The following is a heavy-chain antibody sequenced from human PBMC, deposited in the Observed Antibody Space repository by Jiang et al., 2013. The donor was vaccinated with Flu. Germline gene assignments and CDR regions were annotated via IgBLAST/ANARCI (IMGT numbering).Heavy chain of an antibody. CDR3: ARDRYCSSTSCHDGVFFDY. J-gene: IGHJ4*02. D-gene: IGHD2-2*01. CDR2: ISSSSSTI. CDR1: GVIFGDYA. V-gene: IGHV3-48*02. Sequence: VQLLESGGGLVHPGGSLRLSCTASGVIFGDYASWVRQAPGKGLEWVSYISSSSSTIYYADSVKGRFTISRDNAKNSLYLQMNSLRDEDTAVYYCARDRYCSSTSCHDGVFFDYWGQGTLVTVSS.